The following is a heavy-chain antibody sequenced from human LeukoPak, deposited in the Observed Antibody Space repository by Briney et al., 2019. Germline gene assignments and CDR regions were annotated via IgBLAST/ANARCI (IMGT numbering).Heavy chain of an antibody. J-gene: IGHJ6*02. CDR2: IKQDGSEK. V-gene: IGHV3-7*01. Sequence: GGSLRLSCAASGFTFSSYWMSWVRQAPGKGLEWVANIKQDGSEKYYVDSVKGRFTISRDNAKNSLYLQMNSLRAEDTAVYYCARDRGYGGNSDYYYGMDVWGQGTTVTVSS. D-gene: IGHD4-23*01. CDR3: ARDRGYGGNSDYYYGMDV. CDR1: GFTFSSYW.